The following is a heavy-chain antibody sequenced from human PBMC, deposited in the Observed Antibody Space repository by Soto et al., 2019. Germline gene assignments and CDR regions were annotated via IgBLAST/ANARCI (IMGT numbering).Heavy chain of an antibody. CDR3: ARGGLYGSIQDNTFDI. CDR1: GYTFNRHD. D-gene: IGHD6-19*01. V-gene: IGHV1-8*01. Sequence: QVQLVQSGAEVKRSGASVRISCKASGYTFNRHDINWVRQATGQGPEWIGWMNPNSGNTGYAQNFQGRVTMTRDSSITTAYMDLSRLTSEDTAIYYCARGGLYGSIQDNTFDIWGQGTMVSVSS. CDR2: MNPNSGNT. J-gene: IGHJ3*02.